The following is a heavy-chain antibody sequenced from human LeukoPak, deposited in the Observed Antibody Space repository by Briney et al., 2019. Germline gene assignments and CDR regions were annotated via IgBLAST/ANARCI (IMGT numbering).Heavy chain of an antibody. CDR3: ARVMGRYCSSTSCYVDY. V-gene: IGHV3-30*04. D-gene: IGHD2-2*01. Sequence: PGGSLSLFCAASGFTFSSYAMHWVRHAPGKGREWVAVISYDGSNKYYADSVKGRFTISRDNSKNTLYLQMNSLRAEDTAVYYCARVMGRYCSSTSCYVDYWGQGTLVTVSS. CDR2: ISYDGSNK. J-gene: IGHJ4*02. CDR1: GFTFSSYA.